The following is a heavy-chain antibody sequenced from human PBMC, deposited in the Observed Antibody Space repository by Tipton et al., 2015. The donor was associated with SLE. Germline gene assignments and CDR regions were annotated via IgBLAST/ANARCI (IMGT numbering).Heavy chain of an antibody. Sequence: TLSLTCTVSGGSISSSSYYWGWIRQPPGKGLEWIGSIYYSGSTYYNPSLKSRVTISVDTSKNQFSLKLSSVTAADTAVYYCARGDWYMGYSISTFFDYWGQGTLVTVSS. CDR2: IYYSGST. J-gene: IGHJ4*02. V-gene: IGHV4-39*07. CDR3: ARGDWYMGYSISTFFDY. CDR1: GGSISSSSYY. D-gene: IGHD6-6*01.